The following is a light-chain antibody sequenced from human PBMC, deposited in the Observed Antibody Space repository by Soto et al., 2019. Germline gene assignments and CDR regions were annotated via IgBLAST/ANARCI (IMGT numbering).Light chain of an antibody. J-gene: IGKJ5*01. CDR1: QSVSSSY. Sequence: EIVLTQSPGTLSLSPGERATLSCRASQSVSSSYLAWYQQKPGQAPRLLIYGASSRATGIPDRFSGSGSGTDLTLTISRLETEYFAVYYCQQYGSSPRITFGQGTRLEIK. CDR2: GAS. CDR3: QQYGSSPRIT. V-gene: IGKV3-20*01.